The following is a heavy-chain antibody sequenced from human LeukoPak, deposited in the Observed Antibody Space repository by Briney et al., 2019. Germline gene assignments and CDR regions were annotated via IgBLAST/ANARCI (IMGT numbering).Heavy chain of an antibody. CDR2: IYYSGST. D-gene: IGHD3-22*01. J-gene: IGHJ4*02. Sequence: SETLSLTCTVSGGSISSYYWSWIRQPPRKGLEWIGDIYYSGSTNYNPSLKSRVTISVDTSKNQFSLKLSSVTAADTAVYYCARAGYYDSSGWGGWDYYFDYWGQGTLVTVSS. V-gene: IGHV4-59*01. CDR3: ARAGYYDSSGWGGWDYYFDY. CDR1: GGSISSYY.